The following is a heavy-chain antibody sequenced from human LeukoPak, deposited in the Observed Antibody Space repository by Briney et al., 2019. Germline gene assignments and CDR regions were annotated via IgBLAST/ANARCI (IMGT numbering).Heavy chain of an antibody. CDR2: INAGNGNT. D-gene: IGHD6-13*01. CDR1: GYTFTSYA. Sequence: GASVKVSCKASGYTFTSYAMHWVRQTPEQRLEWMGWINAGNGNTKYSQEFQGRVTITRDTSASTAYMELSSLRSDDTAVYYCARDLEPQMWAAGNDQFDYWGQGTLVTVSS. V-gene: IGHV1-3*01. CDR3: ARDLEPQMWAAGNDQFDY. J-gene: IGHJ4*02.